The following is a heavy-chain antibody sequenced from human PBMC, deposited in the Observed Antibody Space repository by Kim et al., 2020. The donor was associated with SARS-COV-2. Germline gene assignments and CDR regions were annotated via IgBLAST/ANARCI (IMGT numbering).Heavy chain of an antibody. CDR1: GFTFSSYA. D-gene: IGHD6-13*01. J-gene: IGHJ4*02. CDR3: ARDGQQQLVLDY. CDR2: ISYDGSNK. V-gene: IGHV3-30*04. Sequence: GGSLRLSCAASGFTFSSYAMHWVRQAPGKGLEWVAVISYDGSNKYYADSVKGRFTISRDNSKNTLYLQMNSLRAEDTAVYYCARDGQQQLVLDYWGQGTLVTVSS.